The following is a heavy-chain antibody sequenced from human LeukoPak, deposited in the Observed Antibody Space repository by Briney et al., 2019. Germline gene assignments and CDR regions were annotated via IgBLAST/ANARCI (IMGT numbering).Heavy chain of an antibody. CDR3: ARGRMWFGEFSYYMDV. D-gene: IGHD3-10*01. J-gene: IGHJ6*03. V-gene: IGHV3-48*03. CDR2: ISSSGSTI. CDR1: GFTFSSYE. Sequence: GGSLRLSCAASGFTFSSYEMNWVRQAPGKGLEWVSYISSSGSTIYYSDSVKGRFTISRDNAKNSLYLQMNSLRAEDTAVYYCARGRMWFGEFSYYMDVWGKGTTVTVSS.